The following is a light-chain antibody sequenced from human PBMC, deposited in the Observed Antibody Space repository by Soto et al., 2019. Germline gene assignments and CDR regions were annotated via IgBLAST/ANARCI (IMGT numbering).Light chain of an antibody. CDR3: QKYDSVPT. Sequence: DIQMTQSPSSLSASVGDRVTITCRPSQGISDSLAWYQQKPGKDPKLLIHAASTLQSGVPSRFSGSGSGTYFTLTISSLQPEDVATYYCQKYDSVPTFGPGTKVEIK. CDR1: QGISDS. J-gene: IGKJ1*01. V-gene: IGKV1-27*01. CDR2: AAS.